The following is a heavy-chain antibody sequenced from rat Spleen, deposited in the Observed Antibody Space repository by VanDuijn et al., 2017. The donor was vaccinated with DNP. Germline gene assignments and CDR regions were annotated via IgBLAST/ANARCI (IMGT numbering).Heavy chain of an antibody. J-gene: IGHJ2*01. Sequence: EVQLVESGGGLVQPGRSLKLSCAASGFTFSAYYMAWVRQAPAKGLEWVAYIGSPAYAPYYTDSVKGGFAISRDNAKSTLYLQMNSLRYEDMATYYCVRWNSGHFDYWGQGVMVTVSS. CDR3: VRWNSGHFDY. CDR1: GFTFSAYY. V-gene: IGHV5-22*01. CDR2: IGSPAYAP. D-gene: IGHD4-3*01.